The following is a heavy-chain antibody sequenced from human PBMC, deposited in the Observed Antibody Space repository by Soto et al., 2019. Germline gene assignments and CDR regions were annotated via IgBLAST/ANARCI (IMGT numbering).Heavy chain of an antibody. CDR2: FDPGDGET. V-gene: IGHV1-24*01. Sequence: ASVKVSCKVSGYTLTELSMHWVRQAPGKGLEWMGGFDPGDGETIYAQKFQGRVTMTEDTSTDTACMELSSLRSEDTAVYYCVGSGSYGAFDIWGQGTMVTVSS. CDR1: GYTLTELS. J-gene: IGHJ3*02. D-gene: IGHD3-10*01. CDR3: VGSGSYGAFDI.